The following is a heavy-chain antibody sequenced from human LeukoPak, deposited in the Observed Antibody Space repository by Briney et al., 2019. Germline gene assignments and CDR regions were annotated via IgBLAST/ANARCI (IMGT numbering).Heavy chain of an antibody. V-gene: IGHV3-11*01. Sequence: GGSLRLSCAASGFTFSDHYMSWIRQAPGKGLEWVSYISGSGDTIYYADSVKGRFTISRDNAKNSLSLQMNSLGAEDTAVYYCARIHGTSGYYRRPDYWGQGTLVTVSS. CDR1: GFTFSDHY. D-gene: IGHD3-22*01. CDR2: ISGSGDTI. J-gene: IGHJ4*02. CDR3: ARIHGTSGYYRRPDY.